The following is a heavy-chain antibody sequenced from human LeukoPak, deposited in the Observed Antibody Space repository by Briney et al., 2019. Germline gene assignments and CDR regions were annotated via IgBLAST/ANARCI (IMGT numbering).Heavy chain of an antibody. CDR1: GGSISSSSFY. CDR3: ARYSSAYYYDFDY. CDR2: IFSSGSP. J-gene: IGHJ4*02. D-gene: IGHD3-22*01. V-gene: IGHV4-39*01. Sequence: SETLSLTCTVSGGSISSSSFYWGWIRQPPGKGLEWIGSIFSSGSPYYNPSLKSRVTVSVDTSKNQFSLRLSSVTAADTAVYYCARYSSAYYYDFDYWGRGTLVTVSS.